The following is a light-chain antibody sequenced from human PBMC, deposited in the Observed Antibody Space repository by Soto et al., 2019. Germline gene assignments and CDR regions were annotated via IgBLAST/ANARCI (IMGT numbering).Light chain of an antibody. CDR3: QTWGTGPWV. CDR1: SGHSSYA. V-gene: IGLV4-69*01. J-gene: IGLJ3*02. Sequence: QSVLTQSPSASASLGASVKLTCTLSSGHSSYAIAWHQQQPEKGPRYLMKVNSDGSHSKGDGIPDRFSGSSSGAECYLTISSLQSEDEADYYCQTWGTGPWVFGGGTKVTVL. CDR2: VNSDGSH.